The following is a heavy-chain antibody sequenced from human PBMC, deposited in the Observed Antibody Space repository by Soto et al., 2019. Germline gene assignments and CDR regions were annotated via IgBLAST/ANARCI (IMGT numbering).Heavy chain of an antibody. D-gene: IGHD3-22*01. CDR1: GYTFTSYY. CDR2: INPSGGST. Sequence: ASVKGSCKASGYTFTSYYMHWVRQAPGQGLEWMGIINPSGGSTSYAQKFQGRVTMTRDTSTSTVYMELSSLRSEDTAVYYCARVAGLPYDSSGYYESTKNWFDPWGQGTLVTVSS. CDR3: ARVAGLPYDSSGYYESTKNWFDP. J-gene: IGHJ5*02. V-gene: IGHV1-46*01.